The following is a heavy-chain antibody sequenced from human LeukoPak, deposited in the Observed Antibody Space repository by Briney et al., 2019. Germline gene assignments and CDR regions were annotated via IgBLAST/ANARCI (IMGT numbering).Heavy chain of an antibody. J-gene: IGHJ4*02. CDR1: GGSISSSSYY. D-gene: IGHD6-13*01. CDR2: IYYSGST. CDR3: ARASAAAGPVDY. Sequence: SETLSLTCTVSGGSISSSSYYWGWIRQPPGKGLEWIGYIYYSGSTNYNPSLKSRVTISVDTSKNQFSLKLSSVTAADTAVYYCARASAAAGPVDYWGQGTLVTVSS. V-gene: IGHV4-61*05.